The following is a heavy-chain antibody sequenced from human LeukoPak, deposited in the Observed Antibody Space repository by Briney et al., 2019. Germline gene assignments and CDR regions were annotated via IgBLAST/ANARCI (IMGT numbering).Heavy chain of an antibody. CDR3: AKDPHYDSSGYSFDP. CDR2: ISYDGSNT. V-gene: IGHV3-30*18. J-gene: IGHJ5*02. D-gene: IGHD3-22*01. Sequence: GGSLRLSCAASGYTFSSYGKHWVRQAPGKGLEWVAVISYDGSNTEYADSVKGRFTISRDNSKNTVFLQMNSLRAEDTAVYYCAKDPHYDSSGYSFDPWGQGTLVTVSS. CDR1: GYTFSSYG.